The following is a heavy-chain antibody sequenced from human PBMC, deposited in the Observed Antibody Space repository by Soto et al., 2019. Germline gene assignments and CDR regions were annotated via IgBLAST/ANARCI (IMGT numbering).Heavy chain of an antibody. D-gene: IGHD6-13*01. CDR1: GFSLSTDAVG. Sequence: QITLEESGPTLVRPTQPLTLTCTVSGFSLSTDAVGVAWIRQPPVKALEWLALIYWNDEARYKSSLNNRLTITKDTSKNQVVLTMTDMAPLDTATYFCAHRIAAPGRTLDYWGQGILVTVSS. J-gene: IGHJ4*02. V-gene: IGHV2-5*01. CDR3: AHRIAAPGRTLDY. CDR2: IYWNDEA.